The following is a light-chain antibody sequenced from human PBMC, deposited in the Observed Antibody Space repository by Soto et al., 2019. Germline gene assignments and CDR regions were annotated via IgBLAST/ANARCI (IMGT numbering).Light chain of an antibody. CDR3: AAWDDSLNGVI. CDR1: SSNIGAEYD. J-gene: IGLJ2*01. CDR2: GDN. Sequence: QSVLTQPPSVSGAPGQRVAISCTGSSSNIGAEYDVHWYQQLPGTAPKRLIYGDNNRPSGVPDRFSGSKSGTSASLAISGLQSGDEADYYCAAWDDSLNGVIFGGGTQLTVL. V-gene: IGLV1-40*01.